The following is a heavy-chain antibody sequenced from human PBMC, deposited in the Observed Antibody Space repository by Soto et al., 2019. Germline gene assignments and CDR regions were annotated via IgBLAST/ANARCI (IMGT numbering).Heavy chain of an antibody. J-gene: IGHJ4*02. Sequence: PSETLSLTCTVSGGSISSYYWSWIRQPPGKGLEWIGYIYYSGSTNYNPSLKSRVTISVDTSKNQFSLKLSSVTAADTAVYYCARAYGDHKFGYWGQGTLVTVSS. CDR3: ARAYGDHKFGY. D-gene: IGHD4-17*01. CDR2: IYYSGST. V-gene: IGHV4-59*01. CDR1: GGSISSYY.